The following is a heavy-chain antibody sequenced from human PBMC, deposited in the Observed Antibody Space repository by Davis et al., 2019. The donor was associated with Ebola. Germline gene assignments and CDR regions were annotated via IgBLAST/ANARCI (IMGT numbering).Heavy chain of an antibody. CDR2: ISSSGSTI. CDR3: AKYYYGSGNSFAMDV. Sequence: GESLKISCAASGFTFSDYYMSWIRQAPGKGLEWVSYISSSGSTIYYADSVKGRFTISRDNAKNPLYLQMNSLRAEDTAVYYCAKYYYGSGNSFAMDVWGQGTTVTVS. V-gene: IGHV3-11*01. CDR1: GFTFSDYY. D-gene: IGHD3-10*01. J-gene: IGHJ6*02.